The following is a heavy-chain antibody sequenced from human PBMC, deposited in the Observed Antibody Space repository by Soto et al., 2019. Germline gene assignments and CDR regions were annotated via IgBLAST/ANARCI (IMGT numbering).Heavy chain of an antibody. Sequence: GSVKVSCKASEYRFTGHYLHLVRQAPGQGLEWMGWIDPKSGDTKYAPKFRDRVTMTTDTSINTAYMDLSSLRSDDTAMYYCARDYDKSGYDYFDPWGQGTLVTVSS. V-gene: IGHV1-2*02. CDR3: ARDYDKSGYDYFDP. D-gene: IGHD3-22*01. CDR1: EYRFTGHY. CDR2: IDPKSGDT. J-gene: IGHJ5*02.